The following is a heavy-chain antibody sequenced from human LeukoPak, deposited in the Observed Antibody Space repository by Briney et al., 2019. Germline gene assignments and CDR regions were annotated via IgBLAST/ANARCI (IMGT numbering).Heavy chain of an antibody. Sequence: GGSLRLSCAASGFTFSSYWMHWVRQAPGKGLVWVSRINSDGSSTSYADSVKGRFTISRDNAKNSLYLQMNSLRAEDTAVYYCARAMVRGVIIMEGDRFDYRGQGTLVTVSS. CDR2: INSDGSST. J-gene: IGHJ4*02. CDR1: GFTFSSYW. D-gene: IGHD3-10*01. V-gene: IGHV3-74*01. CDR3: ARAMVRGVIIMEGDRFDY.